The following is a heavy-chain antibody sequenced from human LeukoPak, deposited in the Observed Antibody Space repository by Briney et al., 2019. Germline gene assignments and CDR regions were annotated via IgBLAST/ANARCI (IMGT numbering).Heavy chain of an antibody. Sequence: ASVKVSCKASGYTFTSYAMHWVRQAPGQELEWMGWITPSGGTNYPQKFQDRVAITRDTSITTAYMDLSRLTSDDTAVYYCARDRYGDGFAHFDYWGQGALVTVSS. CDR2: ITPSGGT. CDR3: ARDRYGDGFAHFDY. J-gene: IGHJ4*02. V-gene: IGHV1-2*02. D-gene: IGHD5-24*01. CDR1: GYTFTSYA.